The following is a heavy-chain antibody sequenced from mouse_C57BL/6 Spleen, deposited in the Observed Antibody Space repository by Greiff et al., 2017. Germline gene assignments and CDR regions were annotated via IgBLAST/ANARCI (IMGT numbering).Heavy chain of an antibody. Sequence: VQLQQSGAELARPGASVKLSCKASGYTFTSYGISWVKQRTGQGLEWIGEIYPRSGNTYYNEKFKGKATLTADKSSSTAYMELRSLTSEDSAVYLGASWEVTTVLDHLDYWGQGTTLTVSS. CDR2: IYPRSGNT. V-gene: IGHV1-81*01. D-gene: IGHD1-1*01. CDR1: GYTFTSYG. CDR3: ASWEVTTVLDHLDY. J-gene: IGHJ2*01.